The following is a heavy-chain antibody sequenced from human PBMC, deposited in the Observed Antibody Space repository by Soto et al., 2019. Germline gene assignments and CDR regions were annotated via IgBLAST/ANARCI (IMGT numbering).Heavy chain of an antibody. Sequence: ASVKVSCKASGYTLTGYGISWVRQAPGQGLEWMGWISAYNGNTNYAQKLQGRVTMTTDTSTSTAYMELRSLRSDDTAVYYCARDMSYDFWSGYSWFDPWGQGTLVTVSS. CDR2: ISAYNGNT. CDR1: GYTLTGYG. V-gene: IGHV1-18*01. J-gene: IGHJ5*02. D-gene: IGHD3-3*01. CDR3: ARDMSYDFWSGYSWFDP.